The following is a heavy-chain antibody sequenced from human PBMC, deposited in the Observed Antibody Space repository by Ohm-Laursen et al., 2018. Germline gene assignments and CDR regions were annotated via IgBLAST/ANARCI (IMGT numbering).Heavy chain of an antibody. CDR2: MYYTGNT. Sequence: SETLSLTWAVSGGSISGYYYSWIRQPPGKGLEWIASMYYTGNTNYNPSLKSRVTISVDTSKNQFSLKLSSVTAADTAIYYCASGGNRGNWFDPWGQGTLVTVSS. D-gene: IGHD1/OR15-1a*01. CDR3: ASGGNRGNWFDP. V-gene: IGHV4-59*01. J-gene: IGHJ5*02. CDR1: GGSISGYY.